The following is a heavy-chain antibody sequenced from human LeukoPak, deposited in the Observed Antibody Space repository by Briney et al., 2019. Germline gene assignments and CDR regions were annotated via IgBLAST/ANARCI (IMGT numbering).Heavy chain of an antibody. Sequence: GGSLRLSCAASGFTFDDYAMHWVRQAPGKGLEWVSGISWNSGSIGYADSVKGRFTISRDNAKNSLYLQMNSLRAEDTALYYCAKAETDCSGGSCQYYFDYWGQGTLVTVSS. CDR2: ISWNSGSI. D-gene: IGHD2-15*01. V-gene: IGHV3-9*01. CDR1: GFTFDDYA. CDR3: AKAETDCSGGSCQYYFDY. J-gene: IGHJ4*02.